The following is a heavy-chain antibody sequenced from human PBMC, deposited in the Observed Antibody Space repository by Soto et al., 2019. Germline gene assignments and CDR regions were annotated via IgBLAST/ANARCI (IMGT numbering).Heavy chain of an antibody. Sequence: ASQTPSLTCTVSGGSISSYYGSWIRQPPGKGLEWIGYIYYSGSTNYNPSLKSRVTISVDTSKNQFSLKLSSVTAADTAVYYCARGLTIFGVVPPNYFDYWGEGTLVTVSS. CDR3: ARGLTIFGVVPPNYFDY. CDR1: GGSISSYY. J-gene: IGHJ4*02. CDR2: IYYSGST. V-gene: IGHV4-59*08. D-gene: IGHD3-3*01.